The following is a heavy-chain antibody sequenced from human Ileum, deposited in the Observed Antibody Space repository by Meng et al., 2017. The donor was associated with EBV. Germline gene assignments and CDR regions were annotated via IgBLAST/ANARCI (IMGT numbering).Heavy chain of an antibody. CDR1: GGSVSSAHSF. D-gene: IGHD1-26*01. J-gene: IGHJ4*02. V-gene: IGHV4-61*01. CDR2: MSYSGST. CDR3: AGDPHSGSPH. Sequence: QVRLREPGPGLVKPSETLSLTCTVSGGSVSSAHSFWTWIRQPPGKGLEWIGYMSYSGSTNYSPPLESRVTISVDTSKNQFSLKLSSVTAADTAVYYCAGDPHSGSPHWGQGTLVTVSS.